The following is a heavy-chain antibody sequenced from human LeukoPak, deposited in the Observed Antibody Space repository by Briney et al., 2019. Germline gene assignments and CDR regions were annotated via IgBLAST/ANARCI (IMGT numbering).Heavy chain of an antibody. V-gene: IGHV3-48*03. CDR2: ISSSGSTI. CDR1: GFTFSSYE. J-gene: IGHJ3*01. CDR3: AKSRLSGINDAFDF. D-gene: IGHD3-3*01. Sequence: GGSLRLSCAASGFTFSSYEMNWVRQAPGKGLEWVSYISSSGSTIYYADSVKGRFTISRDNSKNTLYLQMNSLRAEDTALYYCAKSRLSGINDAFDFWGQGTMVTVSS.